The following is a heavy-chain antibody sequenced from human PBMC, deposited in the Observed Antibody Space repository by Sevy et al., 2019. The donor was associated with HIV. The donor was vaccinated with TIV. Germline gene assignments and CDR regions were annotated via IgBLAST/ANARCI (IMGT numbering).Heavy chain of an antibody. CDR2: ISGSSNYI. CDR1: GFTFSTYT. J-gene: IGHJ3*02. CDR3: ARPYGSGSWEAFHI. V-gene: IGHV3-21*01. D-gene: IGHD3-10*01. Sequence: GGSLRLSCAASGFTFSTYTMNWVRQAPGKGLEWVSSISGSSNYIYYADSLKGRFTISRDNAKNSLYLQMNSLRAEDTALYYCARPYGSGSWEAFHIWGQGTMVTVSS.